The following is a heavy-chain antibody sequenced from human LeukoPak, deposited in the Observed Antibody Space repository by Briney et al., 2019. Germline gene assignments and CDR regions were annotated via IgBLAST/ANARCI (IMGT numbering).Heavy chain of an antibody. CDR1: GFIFGSYW. CDR2: IKQDGSEK. V-gene: IGHV3-7*03. D-gene: IGHD6-6*01. CDR3: ASAGGDSRSPLPFYY. J-gene: IGHJ4*02. Sequence: GGFLRLSCAGSGFIFGSYWMSWVRQAPGKGLEWVANIKQDGSEKYYVDSVKGRFTISRDNAENSLSLQMNSLRAEDTAVYYCASAGGDSRSPLPFYYWGQGTLVTVSS.